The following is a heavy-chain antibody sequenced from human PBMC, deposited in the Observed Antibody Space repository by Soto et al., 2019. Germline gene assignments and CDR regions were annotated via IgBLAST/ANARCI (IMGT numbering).Heavy chain of an antibody. Sequence: SETLSLTCAVYGGSFSGYYWSWIRQPPGKGLEWIGEINHSGSTNYNPSLKSRVTISVDTSKNQFSLKLSSVTAADTAVYYCARVESSSGYYPFDYWGQGTLVTVSS. CDR2: INHSGST. D-gene: IGHD3-22*01. V-gene: IGHV4-34*01. CDR1: GGSFSGYY. CDR3: ARVESSSGYYPFDY. J-gene: IGHJ4*02.